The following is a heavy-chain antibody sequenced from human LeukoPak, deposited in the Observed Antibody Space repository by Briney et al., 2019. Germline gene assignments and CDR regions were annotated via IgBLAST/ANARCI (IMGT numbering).Heavy chain of an antibody. D-gene: IGHD2-2*01. V-gene: IGHV1-69*04. Sequence: SVKVSCKASGGTFSSYAISWVRQAPGQGLEWMGRIIPIFGIANYAQKFQGRVTITADKSTSTAYMELSSLRSEDTAVYYCARDLSRGIVVVPAPMSSWFDPWGQGTLVTVSS. CDR3: ARDLSRGIVVVPAPMSSWFDP. CDR1: GGTFSSYA. CDR2: IIPIFGIA. J-gene: IGHJ5*02.